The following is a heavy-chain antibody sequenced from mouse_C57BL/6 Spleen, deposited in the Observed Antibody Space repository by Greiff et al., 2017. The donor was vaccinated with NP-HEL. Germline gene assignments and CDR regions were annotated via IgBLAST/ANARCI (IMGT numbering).Heavy chain of an antibody. D-gene: IGHD1-1*01. CDR3: TRGYGTSFAY. J-gene: IGHJ3*01. V-gene: IGHV1-15*01. CDR2: IDPETGGT. CDR1: GYTFTDYE. Sequence: VQLQQSGAELVRPGASVTLSCKASGYTFTDYEMHWVKQTPVHGLEWIGAIDPETGGTAYNQKFKGKAILTADKSSSTAYMELRSLTAEDSAGYYCTRGYGTSFAYWGQGTLVTVSA.